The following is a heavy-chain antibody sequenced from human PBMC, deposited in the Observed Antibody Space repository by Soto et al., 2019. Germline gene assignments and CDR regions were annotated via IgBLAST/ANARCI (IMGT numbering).Heavy chain of an antibody. CDR1: GFTFSNAW. Sequence: GGSLRLSCAASGFTFSNAWINWVRQAPGKGLEWVGRIKSKTDGGTTDYAAPVKGRYTISRDDSKNTLYLQMNSLKTEDTAVYYCTSLVWFGEFTSRPLDYWGKGTLVTVSS. D-gene: IGHD3-10*01. V-gene: IGHV3-15*07. CDR2: IKSKTDGGTT. CDR3: TSLVWFGEFTSRPLDY. J-gene: IGHJ4*02.